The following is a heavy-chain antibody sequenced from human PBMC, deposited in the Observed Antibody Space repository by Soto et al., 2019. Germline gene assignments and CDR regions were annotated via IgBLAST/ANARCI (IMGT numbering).Heavy chain of an antibody. CDR1: GYTFTSYD. D-gene: IGHD3-22*01. V-gene: IGHV1-8*01. J-gene: IGHJ4*02. CDR3: ARREPFRYYYDSSGYSFDY. Sequence: ASVKVSCKASGYTFTSYDINWVRQATGQGLEWMGWMNPNSGNTGYAQKFQGRVTMTRNTSISTAYMELSSLRSEDTAVYYCARREPFRYYYDSSGYSFDYWGQGTLVTVSS. CDR2: MNPNSGNT.